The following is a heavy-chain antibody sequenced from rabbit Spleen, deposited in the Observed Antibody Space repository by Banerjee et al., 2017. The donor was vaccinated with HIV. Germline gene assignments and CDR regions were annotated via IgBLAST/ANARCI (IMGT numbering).Heavy chain of an antibody. Sequence: QEQLTETGGGLVQPGGSLTLTCTASGFSFSSSSWICWVRQAPGKGLEWIACIYGGSTGDKYYATRAKGRFNISKTSSTTGTMQMKSLTAADTATYYCARDTASSFSSYGMDLWGPGTLVTVS. CDR3: ARDTASSFSSYGMDL. V-gene: IGHV1S45*01. J-gene: IGHJ6*01. D-gene: IGHD8-1*01. CDR2: IYGGSTGDK. CDR1: GFSFSSSSW.